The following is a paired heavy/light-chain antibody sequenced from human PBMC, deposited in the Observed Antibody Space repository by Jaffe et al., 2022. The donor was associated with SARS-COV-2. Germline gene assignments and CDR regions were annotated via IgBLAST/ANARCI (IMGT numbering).Heavy chain of an antibody. D-gene: IGHD1-20*01. V-gene: IGHV3-30*18. Sequence: QVQLVESGGGVVQPGRSLRLSCAASGFTFSLYGMYWVRQSPGKGLEWVAYKSHEGSTINYADSVKGRFTISRDNSKNTLYLQMNSLRPEDTALYYCAKRYDSFYAMDVWGRGTTVTVSS. CDR3: AKRYDSFYAMDV. CDR1: GFTFSLYG. J-gene: IGHJ6*02. CDR2: KSHEGSTI.
Light chain of an antibody. CDR2: GAS. CDR1: QSVTSSY. Sequence: EIVLAQSPGTLSLSPGERATLSCRASQSVTSSYIAWYQQKPGQAPRLLIYGASSRATGIPDRFSGSGSGTDFTLTISRLEPEDFAVYYCQQYGSSPPITFGQGTRLEIK. J-gene: IGKJ5*01. CDR3: QQYGSSPPIT. V-gene: IGKV3-20*01.